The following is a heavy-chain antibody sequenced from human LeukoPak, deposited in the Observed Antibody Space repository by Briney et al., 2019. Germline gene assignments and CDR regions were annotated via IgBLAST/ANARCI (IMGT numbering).Heavy chain of an antibody. CDR1: GFTFSRHA. D-gene: IGHD3-22*01. CDR2: ISYDGSNK. Sequence: GGSLRLSCAASGFTFSRHAMHWVRQAPGKGLEWVAIISYDGSNKYYADSVKGRFTISRDNSKNTLYLQMNSLRPEDTAVYYCARAKLDSSGYSFDYWGQGTLVTVSS. J-gene: IGHJ4*02. CDR3: ARAKLDSSGYSFDY. V-gene: IGHV3-30-3*01.